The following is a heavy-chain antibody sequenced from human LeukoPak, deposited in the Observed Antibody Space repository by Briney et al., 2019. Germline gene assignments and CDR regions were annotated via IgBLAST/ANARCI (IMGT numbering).Heavy chain of an antibody. CDR3: ARALTALAYCSSTSCYSDAFNI. V-gene: IGHV1-18*01. Sequence: AASVKVSCKASGYTFTSYGISWVRQAPGQGLDWMGWISAHNGNTNYAQKVKGRVTMTTDTSTSTAYMELRSLRSDDTAVYYCARALTALAYCSSTSCYSDAFNIWGQGTPVTVSS. J-gene: IGHJ3*02. D-gene: IGHD2-2*01. CDR1: GYTFTSYG. CDR2: ISAHNGNT.